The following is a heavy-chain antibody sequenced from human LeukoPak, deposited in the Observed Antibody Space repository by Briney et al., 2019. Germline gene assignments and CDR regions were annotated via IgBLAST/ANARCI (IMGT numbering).Heavy chain of an antibody. V-gene: IGHV3-23*01. CDR3: AKTVSGSHSYQGGDY. J-gene: IGHJ4*02. CDR2: ISGSGGNT. D-gene: IGHD3-16*02. Sequence: GGSLRLSCAASGFTFSSYAMSWVRQASGKGLEWVSAISGSGGNTYYADSVKGQFTMSRDNSKNTLYLQMNSLRAEDTAVYFCAKTVSGSHSYQGGDYWGQGTLVTVST. CDR1: GFTFSSYA.